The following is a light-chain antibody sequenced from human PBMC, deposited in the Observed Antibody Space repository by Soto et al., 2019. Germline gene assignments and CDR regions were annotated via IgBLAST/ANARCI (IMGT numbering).Light chain of an antibody. V-gene: IGLV2-14*01. Sequence: QSALTQPASVSGSPGQSITISCTGTSSDVGGYNYVSWYQQHPGKAPKLMIYDVSNRPSGVSNRFSGSKSGNTASLTISGLPAEDEADYYCSSYTSSSTRVFGGGTKVTVL. CDR1: SSDVGGYNY. J-gene: IGLJ2*01. CDR2: DVS. CDR3: SSYTSSSTRV.